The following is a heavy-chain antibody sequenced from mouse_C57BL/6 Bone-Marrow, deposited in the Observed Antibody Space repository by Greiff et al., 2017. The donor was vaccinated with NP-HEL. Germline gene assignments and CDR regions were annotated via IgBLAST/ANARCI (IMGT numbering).Heavy chain of an antibody. CDR2: ISDGGSYT. V-gene: IGHV5-4*03. Sequence: EVKLVESGGGLVKPGGSLKLSCAASGFTFSSYAMSWVRQTPEKRLEWVATISDGGSYTYYPDNVKGRFTISRDNAKNNLYLQMSHLKSEDTAIYYCATGRLRHCDYWGQGTTLTVSS. CDR1: GFTFSSYA. J-gene: IGHJ2*01. CDR3: ATGRLRHCDY. D-gene: IGHD1-2*01.